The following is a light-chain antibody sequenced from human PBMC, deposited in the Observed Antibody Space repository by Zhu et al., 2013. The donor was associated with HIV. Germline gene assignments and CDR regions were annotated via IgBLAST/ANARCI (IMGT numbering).Light chain of an antibody. V-gene: IGKV1-39*01. J-gene: IGKJ2*04. Sequence: IQMTQSPSSLSASVGDRVTITCRASQSVRAYLNWYSQKPGEAPRLLIHGAYNLQTGVPSRFSGSGSGTDFSLSISNLQPEDFATYYCQQSYSAPGSFGPGTKLEIK. CDR3: QQSYSAPGS. CDR2: GAY. CDR1: QSVRAY.